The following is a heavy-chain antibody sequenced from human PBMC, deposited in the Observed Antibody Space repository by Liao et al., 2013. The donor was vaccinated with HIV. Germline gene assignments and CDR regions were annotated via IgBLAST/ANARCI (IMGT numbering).Heavy chain of an antibody. V-gene: IGHV4-4*07. CDR2: IYTSGNT. D-gene: IGHD3-3*01. Sequence: QMQLQESGPGLVKPSETLSLTCAVSGGSINNHYWNWIRQPAGRGLEWIGRIYTSGNTNYNPSLKSRVTMSVDTSTNQFSLKLTSVTAADTAVYYCAARITISGVAIPHALDVWGRRDNGRRLF. CDR3: AARITISGVAIPHALDV. CDR1: GGSINNHY. J-gene: IGHJ3*01.